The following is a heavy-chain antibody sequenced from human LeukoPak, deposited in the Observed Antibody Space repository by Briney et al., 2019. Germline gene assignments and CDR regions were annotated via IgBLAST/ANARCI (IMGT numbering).Heavy chain of an antibody. Sequence: GGSLRLSCAASGFTFSDYYMSWIRQAPGKGLEWVSYISNSSSYTNYADSVKGRFTISRDNAKNSLYLQMSSLQAEDTAVYYCPRSTFWELLLFDYWGQGTLVTVSS. D-gene: IGHD3-10*01. J-gene: IGHJ4*02. CDR2: ISNSSSYT. CDR1: GFTFSDYY. V-gene: IGHV3-11*03. CDR3: PRSTFWELLLFDY.